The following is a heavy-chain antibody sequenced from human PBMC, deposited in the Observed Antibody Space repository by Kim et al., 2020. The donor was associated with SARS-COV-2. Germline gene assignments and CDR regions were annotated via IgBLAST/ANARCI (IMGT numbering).Heavy chain of an antibody. CDR1: GFTFSSYG. J-gene: IGHJ4*02. Sequence: GGSLRLSCAASGFTFSSYGMHWVRQAPGKGLEWVAVIWYDGSNKYYADSVKGRFTISRDNSKNTLYLQMNSLRAEDTAVYYCAKPYCGGDCGGYFDYWGQETLVTVSS. CDR2: IWYDGSNK. CDR3: AKPYCGGDCGGYFDY. D-gene: IGHD2-21*01. V-gene: IGHV3-33*06.